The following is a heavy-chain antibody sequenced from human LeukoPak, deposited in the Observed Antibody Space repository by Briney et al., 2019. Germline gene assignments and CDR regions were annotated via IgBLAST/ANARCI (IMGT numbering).Heavy chain of an antibody. CDR3: ARGRYDSSGYNAFDI. CDR2: ISSSSSYT. V-gene: IGHV3-21*05. J-gene: IGHJ3*02. D-gene: IGHD3-22*01. Sequence: GGSLRLSCAASGFTFSSYSMNWVRQAPGKGLEWVSYISSSSSYTNYADSVKGRFTISRDNAKNSLYLQMNSLRAEDTAVYYCARGRYDSSGYNAFDIWGQGTMVTVSS. CDR1: GFTFSSYS.